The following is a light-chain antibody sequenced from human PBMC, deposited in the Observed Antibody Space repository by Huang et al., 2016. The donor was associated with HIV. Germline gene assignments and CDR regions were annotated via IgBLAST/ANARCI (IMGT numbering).Light chain of an antibody. CDR3: RQYGSSPYT. CDR2: GSS. CDR1: QSVSSAF. J-gene: IGKJ2*01. V-gene: IGKV3-20*01. Sequence: EIVLTQSPGTLSLSPGERATLSCRASQSVSSAFLAWYQQKPGQAPRLLINGSSSRATGIPDRFSGSGSGTEFTLTIGRLEPEDFGVYYCRQYGSSPYTFGQGTKLEIK.